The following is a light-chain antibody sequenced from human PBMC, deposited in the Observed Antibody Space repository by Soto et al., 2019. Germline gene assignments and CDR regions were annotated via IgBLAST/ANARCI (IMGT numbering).Light chain of an antibody. CDR2: DAS. J-gene: IGKJ1*01. CDR1: QSVSTY. V-gene: IGKV3-11*01. Sequence: EIVLTQSPATLSLSPGETATLSCRASQSVSTYLVWYQQKPGQAPRLLIYDASNRATGIPARFSGSGSGTDFTLTISSLVPEDFAVYYCQQRSSWPRTFGQGTKVEIK. CDR3: QQRSSWPRT.